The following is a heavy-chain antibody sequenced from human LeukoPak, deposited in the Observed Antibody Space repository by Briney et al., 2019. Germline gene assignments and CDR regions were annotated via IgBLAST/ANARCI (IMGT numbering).Heavy chain of an antibody. CDR1: GGSISSTDYF. CDR2: IYYRGST. J-gene: IGHJ4*02. Sequence: PSETLSLTCTLSGGSISSTDYFWNWIRQPPGKGLEWIGCIYYRGSTYYNPSLKSRVTISVDTSKNQFSLRLSSVTAADTAVYYCARASHDHYYDSSGYIDYWGQGTLVTVSS. V-gene: IGHV4-39*07. D-gene: IGHD3-22*01. CDR3: ARASHDHYYDSSGYIDY.